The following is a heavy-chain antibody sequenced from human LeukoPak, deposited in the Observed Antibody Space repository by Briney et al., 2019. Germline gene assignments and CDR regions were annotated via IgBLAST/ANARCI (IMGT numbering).Heavy chain of an antibody. V-gene: IGHV3-33*06. D-gene: IGHD4-11*01. CDR2: IWSDGTQK. CDR3: AKDAQRGFDYSNSLES. Sequence: GGSLILSCAVSGFTYSHYGMHLVRQAPGKGLEWVAVIWSDGTQKYYGDAVKGRFTITRDNSMKTLFLQMNSLRGDDTAVYYCAKDAQRGFDYSNSLESWGQGTLVTVSS. J-gene: IGHJ5*01. CDR1: GFTYSHYG.